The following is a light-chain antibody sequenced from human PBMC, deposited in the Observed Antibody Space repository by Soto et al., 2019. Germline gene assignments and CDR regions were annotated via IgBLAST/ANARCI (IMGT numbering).Light chain of an antibody. CDR3: ETWDSNTRG. J-gene: IGLJ2*01. CDR1: SGHSSYI. V-gene: IGLV4-60*02. CDR2: LEGSGSY. Sequence: QSVLTQSSSASASLGSSVKLTCTLSSGHSSYIIAWHHQQPGKAPRYLMKLEGSGSYNKGSGVPDRFSGSSSGADRYLTISNLQFEDEANYYCETWDSNTRGFGGGTKLTVL.